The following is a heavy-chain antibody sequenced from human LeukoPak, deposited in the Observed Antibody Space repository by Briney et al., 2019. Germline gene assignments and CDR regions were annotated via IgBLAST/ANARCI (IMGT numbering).Heavy chain of an antibody. Sequence: PSETLSLTCTVSGGSIRSYYWSWIRQPPGKGLEWIGCIYYSGSTNYNPSLKSRVTISVDTSKNQFSLKLSSVTAADTAVYYCARIGGVGATANWFDPWGQGTLVTVSS. V-gene: IGHV4-59*01. CDR1: GGSIRSYY. D-gene: IGHD1-26*01. CDR3: ARIGGVGATANWFDP. J-gene: IGHJ5*02. CDR2: IYYSGST.